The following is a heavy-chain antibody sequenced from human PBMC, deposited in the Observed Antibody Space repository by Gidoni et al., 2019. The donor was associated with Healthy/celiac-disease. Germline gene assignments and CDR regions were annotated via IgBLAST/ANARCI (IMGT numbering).Heavy chain of an antibody. V-gene: IGHV4-39*07. CDR3: AREVRGVLDV. J-gene: IGHJ6*04. Sequence: QLQLQESGPGLVKPSDTLSLTCTVSGGSISSSSYYWGWLRQPPGKGLEWIGSIYYSGSTYDNPSIKSRVTISVDTSKNQFSLKLSSVTAADTAVYYCAREVRGVLDVWGKGTTVTVSS. CDR1: GGSISSSSYY. CDR2: IYYSGST. D-gene: IGHD3-10*01.